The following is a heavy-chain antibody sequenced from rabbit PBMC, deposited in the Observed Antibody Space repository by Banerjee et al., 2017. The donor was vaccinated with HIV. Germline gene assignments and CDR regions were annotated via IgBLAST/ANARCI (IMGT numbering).Heavy chain of an antibody. J-gene: IGHJ4*01. V-gene: IGHV1S7*01. CDR3: VSYDDYGDRNL. CDR2: IDPVFRST. CDR1: GFDFSSYG. Sequence: QLKESGGGLVQPGGSLKLSCKASGFDFSSYGVSWVRQAPGKGLEWIGYIDPVFRSTYYASWVNGRFTISSHNAQNTLYLQLNSLTAADTATYFCVSYDDYGDRNLWGQGTLVTVS. D-gene: IGHD2-1*01.